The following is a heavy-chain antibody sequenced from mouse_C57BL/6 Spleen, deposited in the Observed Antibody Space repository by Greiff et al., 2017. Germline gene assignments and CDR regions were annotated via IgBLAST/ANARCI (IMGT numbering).Heavy chain of an antibody. D-gene: IGHD3-2*02. CDR2: IDPENGDT. V-gene: IGHV14-4*01. J-gene: IGHJ4*01. CDR3: TRLSGYAMDY. Sequence: VQLQQSGAELVRPGDSVKLSCTASGFNIKDDYMHWVKQTPEQGLEWIGWIDPENGDTEYASKFQGKATITADTSSNTAYLQLSSLTSEDTAVYYCTRLSGYAMDYWGQGTSVTGSS. CDR1: GFNIKDDY.